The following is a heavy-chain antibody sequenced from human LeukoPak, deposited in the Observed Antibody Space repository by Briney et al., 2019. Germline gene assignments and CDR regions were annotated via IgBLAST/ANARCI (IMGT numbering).Heavy chain of an antibody. D-gene: IGHD6-13*01. CDR1: GFTFSTYG. CDR2: MSYDGSDK. CDR3: AKAVGSISWSFDY. V-gene: IGHV3-30*18. Sequence: GGSLRLSCEASGFTFSTYGMHWVRQAPGKGLELVALMSYDGSDKSYADSVKGRFTISRDNSKTTLYLQMDSLRGDDAAVYYCAKAVGSISWSFDYWGQGTLVTVSS. J-gene: IGHJ4*02.